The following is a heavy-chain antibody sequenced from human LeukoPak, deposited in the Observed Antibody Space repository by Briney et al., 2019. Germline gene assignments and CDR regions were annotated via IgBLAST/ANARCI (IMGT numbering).Heavy chain of an antibody. V-gene: IGHV1-69*13. J-gene: IGHJ4*02. D-gene: IGHD3-22*01. CDR2: IIPIFGTA. CDR1: GGTFSSYA. CDR3: ASQFLLPFDY. Sequence: ASVKVSCKASGGTFSSYAISWVRQAPGQGLEWMGGIIPIFGTANYAQKFQGRVTITADESTSTAYMQLTNLRSDDTAVYYCASQFLLPFDYWGRGTLVTVSS.